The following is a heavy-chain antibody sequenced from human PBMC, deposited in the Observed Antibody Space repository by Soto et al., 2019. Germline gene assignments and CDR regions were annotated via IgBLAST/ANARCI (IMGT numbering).Heavy chain of an antibody. CDR1: GFTFSLYS. J-gene: IGHJ6*02. CDR3: ARAVTWGLDV. Sequence: EVQLVESGGGLVQPGGSLSLSCAASGFTFSLYSMSWVRQAPGKGLEWVSYISRSSTGIHYADSVKGRFTISRDDATNSMHLQMNGLRDGDTAVYYCARAVTWGLDVWGQGTTVSISS. V-gene: IGHV3-48*02. CDR2: ISRSSTGI. D-gene: IGHD3-10*01.